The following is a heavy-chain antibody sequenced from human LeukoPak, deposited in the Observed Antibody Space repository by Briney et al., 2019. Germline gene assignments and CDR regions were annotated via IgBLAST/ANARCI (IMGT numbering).Heavy chain of an antibody. V-gene: IGHV1-69*04. CDR1: GGTFISYA. J-gene: IGHJ4*02. D-gene: IGHD7-27*01. CDR2: IIPILGIA. CDR3: ATRPSLGIAGGHVDY. Sequence: SVKVSCKASGGTFISYAISWVGQAAGQGGEGMGRIIPILGIANYAQKFQGRVTITADKSTSTAYMELSSLRSEDTAVYYCATRPSLGIAGGHVDYWGQGTLVTVSS.